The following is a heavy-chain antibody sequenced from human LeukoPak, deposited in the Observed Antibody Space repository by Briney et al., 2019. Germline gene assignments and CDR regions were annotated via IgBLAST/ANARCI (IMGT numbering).Heavy chain of an antibody. CDR2: IIPIFGTA. D-gene: IGHD6-13*01. CDR1: GGTFSSYA. V-gene: IGHV1-69*05. CDR3: ARSREGVSSSWYQNFDY. J-gene: IGHJ4*02. Sequence: SVKVSCKASGGTFSSYAISWVRQAPGQGLEWMGGIIPIFGTANYAQKFQGRVTITTDESMSTAYMELSSLGSEDTAVYCCARSREGVSSSWYQNFDYWGQGTLVTVSS.